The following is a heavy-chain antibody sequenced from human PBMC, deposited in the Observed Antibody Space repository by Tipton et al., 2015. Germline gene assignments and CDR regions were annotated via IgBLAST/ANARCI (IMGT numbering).Heavy chain of an antibody. CDR1: GDSISNYF. CDR2: IFYTGST. D-gene: IGHD3-22*01. Sequence: TLSLTCTIPGDSISNYFWSWIRQPAGKGLEYIGYIFYTGSTNYNPSLKSRVTMSVDTSKNQFSLHLSSVTAADTAVYYCAREVWYNDSTGYDYWGQGTLVTVSS. J-gene: IGHJ4*02. CDR3: AREVWYNDSTGYDY. V-gene: IGHV4-59*12.